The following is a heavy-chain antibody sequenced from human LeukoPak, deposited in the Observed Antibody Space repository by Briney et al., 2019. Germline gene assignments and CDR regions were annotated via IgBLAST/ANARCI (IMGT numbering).Heavy chain of an antibody. D-gene: IGHD4-17*01. CDR3: ARGRGDYTLCYFDF. V-gene: IGHV4-39*01. J-gene: IGHJ4*02. Sequence: PSETLSLTCTVSVGSISSTNEYWGWIRQPPGKGLEWIGSIYYSGSPYYNQSLKSRVTISVDTSKKQFSLKVSSVTAADTAVYYCARGRGDYTLCYFDFWGQGTLVTVSS. CDR1: VGSISSTNEY. CDR2: IYYSGSP.